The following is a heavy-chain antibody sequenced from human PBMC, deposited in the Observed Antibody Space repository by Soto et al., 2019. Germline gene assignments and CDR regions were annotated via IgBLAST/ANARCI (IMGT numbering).Heavy chain of an antibody. J-gene: IGHJ4*02. CDR1: GCSLTTRGVG. CDR3: AHRPRGYRYHFDY. CDR2: IYWDDDE. D-gene: IGHD5-18*01. Sequence: QITLKESGPTLVKPTQALTLTCTFSGCSLTTRGVGVGWIRQPPGKALEWLALIYWDDDEGYSPSLKSRLTITKDTSKNPVVLTMTNMDPVATATYSCAHRPRGYRYHFDYWCQGTLVTVSS. V-gene: IGHV2-5*02.